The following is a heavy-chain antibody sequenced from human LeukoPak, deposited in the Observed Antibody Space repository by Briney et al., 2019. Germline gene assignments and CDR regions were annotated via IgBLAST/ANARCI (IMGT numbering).Heavy chain of an antibody. D-gene: IGHD4/OR15-4a*01. CDR3: AKGSHDYRPEWTRYYFDY. CDR2: ISYDGSFE. J-gene: IGHJ4*02. CDR1: GFTISNYA. V-gene: IGHV3-30*18. Sequence: GRSLRLSCAASGFTISNYAMHWVRQAPGKGLEWVALISYDGSFEYFTDSVKGRFTISRDNSKNTLYLQMNVLRDEDTAVYYCAKGSHDYRPEWTRYYFDYWGQGTLVTVSS.